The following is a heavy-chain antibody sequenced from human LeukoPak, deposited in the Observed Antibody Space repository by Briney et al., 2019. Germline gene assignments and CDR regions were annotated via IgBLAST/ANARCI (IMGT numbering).Heavy chain of an antibody. CDR1: GYSISSGYY. Sequence: PSETLSLTCSVSGYSISSGYYWGWIRQPPGKGLEWIGSIDHSGSTYYNPSLKSRVTISVDTSKNQFSLKLSSVTAADTAVYYCARAYSSGWLFDYWGQGTLVTVSS. D-gene: IGHD6-19*01. CDR3: ARAYSSGWLFDY. V-gene: IGHV4-38-2*02. J-gene: IGHJ4*02. CDR2: IDHSGST.